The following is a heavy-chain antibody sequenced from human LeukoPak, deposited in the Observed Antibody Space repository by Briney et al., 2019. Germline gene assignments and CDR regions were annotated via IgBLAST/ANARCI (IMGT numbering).Heavy chain of an antibody. CDR2: IHYSVST. J-gene: IGHJ5*01. CDR1: GGSIKTYY. Sequence: SETLSLTCSVSGGSIKTYYWTWIRQPPGKGLEWIGYIHYSVSTDSNPSLMGRVTISVDTSKSQFSLELSSVTAADTAVYYCARDQSEFDSWGQGTVDTVSS. V-gene: IGHV4-59*12. CDR3: ARDQSEFDS.